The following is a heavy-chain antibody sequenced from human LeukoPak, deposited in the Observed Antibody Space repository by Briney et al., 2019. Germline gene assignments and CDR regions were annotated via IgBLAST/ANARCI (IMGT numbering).Heavy chain of an antibody. J-gene: IGHJ5*02. CDR2: INWNGGST. D-gene: IGHD3-22*01. Sequence: GGSLRLSCAASGFTFDDYGMSWGRQAPGKGLEWLSGINWNGGSTGYADSVKGRFTISRDNAKNSLYLQMNSLRAEDTALYYCARANYYDSSGYPVPFDPWGQGTLVTVSS. CDR1: GFTFDDYG. CDR3: ARANYYDSSGYPVPFDP. V-gene: IGHV3-20*04.